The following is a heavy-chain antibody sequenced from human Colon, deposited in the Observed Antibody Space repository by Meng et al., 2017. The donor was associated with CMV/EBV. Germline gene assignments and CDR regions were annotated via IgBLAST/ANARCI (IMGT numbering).Heavy chain of an antibody. V-gene: IGHV4-34*01. Sequence: VQLQQWGAGLLKPSETLSLTCAVYGGSFSGYYWSWIRQPPEKGLEWIGEINHSGSTNYNPSLKSRVTISVDTSKNQFSLKLSSVTAADTAVYYCARGLYGSGRHQIDYWGQGTLVTVSS. J-gene: IGHJ4*02. CDR2: INHSGST. D-gene: IGHD3-10*01. CDR1: GGSFSGYY. CDR3: ARGLYGSGRHQIDY.